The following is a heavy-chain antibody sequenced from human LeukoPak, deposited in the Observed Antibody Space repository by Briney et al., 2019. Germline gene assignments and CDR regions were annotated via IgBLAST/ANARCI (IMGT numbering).Heavy chain of an antibody. Sequence: PGGSLRLSCAASGFTFRNYWMGWVRQAPGKGLEWVSYVSRGARTIYYADSVMGRFTISRDNAENSLFLQMNSLRDEDTAVYYCARRLPYFGMDVWGQGTTVTVSS. CDR2: VSRGARTI. CDR3: ARRLPYFGMDV. J-gene: IGHJ6*02. V-gene: IGHV3-48*03. CDR1: GFTFRNYW.